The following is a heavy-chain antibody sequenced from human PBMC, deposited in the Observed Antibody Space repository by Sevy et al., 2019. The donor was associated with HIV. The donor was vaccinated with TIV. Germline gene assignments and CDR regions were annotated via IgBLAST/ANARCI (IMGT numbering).Heavy chain of an antibody. CDR2: VKQDMSEK. Sequence: QLGGSLRLSCAASGFTFSIYAIHWVRQAPGKGLEWVANVKQDMSEKYYADSVKGRFTISRDNAKNSLFLQMNSLRAEDTAVYYCARAQQVTMLVVIGGLYFDLWGQGTLVTVSS. CDR3: ARAQQVTMLVVIGGLYFDL. J-gene: IGHJ4*02. D-gene: IGHD3-3*01. CDR1: GFTFSIYA. V-gene: IGHV3-7*01.